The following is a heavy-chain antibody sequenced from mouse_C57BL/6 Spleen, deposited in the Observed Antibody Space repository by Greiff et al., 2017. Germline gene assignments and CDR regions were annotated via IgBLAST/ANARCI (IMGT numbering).Heavy chain of an antibody. CDR1: GYTFTSYW. CDR2: IHPNSGST. V-gene: IGHV1-64*01. D-gene: IGHD1-1*01. J-gene: IGHJ2*01. Sequence: QVQLQQPGAELVKPGASVKLSCKASGYTFTSYWMHWVKQRPGQGLEWIGMIHPNSGSTNYNEKFKSKATLTVDKSSSTAYMQLSSLTSEDSAVYYCARDFTTVVGFDYWGQGTTLTVSS. CDR3: ARDFTTVVGFDY.